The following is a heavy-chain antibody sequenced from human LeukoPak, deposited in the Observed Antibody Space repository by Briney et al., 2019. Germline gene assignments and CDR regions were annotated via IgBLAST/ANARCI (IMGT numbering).Heavy chain of an antibody. CDR3: ARASYSYGPYYFDY. V-gene: IGHV4-34*01. Sequence: SETLSLTCAVYGGSFSGYYWSWIRQPPGKGLEWFGEINHSGSTNHNPSLKSRVTISVDTSKNQFSLKLSSVIAADTAVYYCARASYSYGPYYFDYWGQGTLVTVSS. CDR2: INHSGST. CDR1: GGSFSGYY. J-gene: IGHJ4*02. D-gene: IGHD5-18*01.